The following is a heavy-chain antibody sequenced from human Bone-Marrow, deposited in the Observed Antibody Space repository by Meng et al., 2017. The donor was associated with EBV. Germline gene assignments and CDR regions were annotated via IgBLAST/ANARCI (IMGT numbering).Heavy chain of an antibody. Sequence: QTTLKDSGPTTVTHTPTLTLTCIVYGFALSTSGVGGGWIRQPPGKALEWLALIYWDDDKRYSPSLKSRLTITKDTSKNQVVLTMTNMDPVDTATYYCAQTYYYDGNGYYPRVWGQGTLVTVSS. CDR3: AQTYYYDGNGYYPRV. J-gene: IGHJ1*01. CDR1: GFALSTSGVG. V-gene: IGHV2-5*02. CDR2: IYWDDDK. D-gene: IGHD3-22*01.